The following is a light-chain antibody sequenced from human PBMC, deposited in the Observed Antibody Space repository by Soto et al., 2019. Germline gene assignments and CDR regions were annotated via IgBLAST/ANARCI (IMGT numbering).Light chain of an antibody. CDR1: QSVSSSY. V-gene: IGKV3-20*01. CDR3: QQYSNSPPYT. CDR2: GAS. Sequence: IVLTQSPGTLSLSPGERATLSCRASQSVSSSYFAWYQQKPGQAPRLLIYGASNRATGIPDRFSGSGSGTDFTLTISRLEPEDFAVSYCQQYSNSPPYTFGQGTKLEIK. J-gene: IGKJ2*01.